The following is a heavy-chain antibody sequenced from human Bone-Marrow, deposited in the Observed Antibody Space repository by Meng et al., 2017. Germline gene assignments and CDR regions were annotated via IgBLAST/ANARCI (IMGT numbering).Heavy chain of an antibody. CDR2: IIPIFGTA. V-gene: IGHV1-69*05. D-gene: IGHD6-6*01. Sequence: SVKVSCKASGGTFSSYAISWVRQAPGQGLEWMGGIIPIFGTANYAQKFQGRVTITTDESTSTAYMELSSLRSEDTAVYYCARGEDSSQFYYYYYGMDVWGQGTTVTVSS. J-gene: IGHJ6*02. CDR1: GGTFSSYA. CDR3: ARGEDSSQFYYYYYGMDV.